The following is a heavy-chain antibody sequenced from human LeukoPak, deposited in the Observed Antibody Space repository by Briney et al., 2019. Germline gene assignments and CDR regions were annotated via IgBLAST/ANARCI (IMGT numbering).Heavy chain of an antibody. CDR1: GGSISGDH. J-gene: IGHJ3*02. V-gene: IGHV4-59*08. CDR2: IYYSGNT. Sequence: PSETLSLTCTVSGGSISGDHWNWIRQPPGKGLEWIGNIYYSGNTNYNPSLKSRVTISVDTSKNQLSLKLSSVTAADTAVYYCARRNDFDIWGQGTMVTVSS. CDR3: ARRNDFDI.